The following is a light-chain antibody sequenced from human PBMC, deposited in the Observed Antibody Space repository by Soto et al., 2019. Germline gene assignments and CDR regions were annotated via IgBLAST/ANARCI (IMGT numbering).Light chain of an antibody. CDR1: SSNIGAGYD. Sequence: QSVLTQPPSVSGAPGQRVTISCTGSSSNIGAGYDVHWYQQLPGTAPKLLIYGNSNRPSGVPDRFSGSKSGTSASLAITVLQAEDESDYYCQDYDRSLSGSVFGGGTKLTVL. CDR3: QDYDRSLSGSV. V-gene: IGLV1-40*01. CDR2: GNS. J-gene: IGLJ2*01.